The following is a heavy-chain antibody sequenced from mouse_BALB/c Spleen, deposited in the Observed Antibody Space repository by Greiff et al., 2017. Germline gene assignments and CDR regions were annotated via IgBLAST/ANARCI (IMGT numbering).Heavy chain of an antibody. J-gene: IGHJ4*01. D-gene: IGHD2-10*02. V-gene: IGHV1-5*01. CDR2: IYPGNSDT. Sequence: VQLQQSGTVLARPGASVKMSCKASGYTFTSYWMHWVKQRPGQGLEWIGAIYPGNSDTSYNQKFKGKAKLTAVTSTSTAYMELSSLTNEDSAVYYGTRTYGNYAYYYAMDYWGQGTSVTVSS. CDR1: GYTFTSYW. CDR3: TRTYGNYAYYYAMDY.